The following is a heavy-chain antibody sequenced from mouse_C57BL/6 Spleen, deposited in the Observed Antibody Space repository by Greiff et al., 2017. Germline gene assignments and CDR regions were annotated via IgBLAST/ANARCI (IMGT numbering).Heavy chain of an antibody. Sequence: QVQLQQPGAELVKPGASVKLSCKASGYTFTSYWMHWVKQRPGRGLRWIGRIDPNRGGTKYNEKFKSKATLTVDKPSSTANMQLSSLTSEDSAVFYCARTGDPGFAYWGQGTLVTVSA. J-gene: IGHJ3*01. CDR1: GYTFTSYW. CDR2: IDPNRGGT. V-gene: IGHV1-72*01. CDR3: ARTGDPGFAY.